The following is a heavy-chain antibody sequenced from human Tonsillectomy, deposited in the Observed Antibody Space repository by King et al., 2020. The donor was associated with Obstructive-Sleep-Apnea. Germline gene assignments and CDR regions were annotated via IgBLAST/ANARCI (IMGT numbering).Heavy chain of an antibody. D-gene: IGHD3-10*01. CDR2: INHSGST. J-gene: IGHJ4*02. CDR1: GGSFSGYY. Sequence: VQLQQWGARLLKPSETLSLTCAVYGGSFSGYYWSWIRQPPGKGLEWIGEINHSGSTNYNPPLKSRVTISIDTSKNQFSLKLGSVTAADTAVYYCARDDYHGSGSYRLPFFNYWGQGTLVTVSS. V-gene: IGHV4-34*01. CDR3: ARDDYHGSGSYRLPFFNY.